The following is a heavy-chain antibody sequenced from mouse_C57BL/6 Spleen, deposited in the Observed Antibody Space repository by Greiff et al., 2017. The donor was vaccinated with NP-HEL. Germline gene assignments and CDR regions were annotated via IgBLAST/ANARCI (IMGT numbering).Heavy chain of an antibody. V-gene: IGHV1-26*01. CDR1: GYTFTDYY. Sequence: EVQLQQSGPELVKPGASVKISCKASGYTFTDYYMNWVKQSHGKSLEWIGDINPNNGGTSYNQKFKGKATLTVDKSSSTAYMEPRSLTSEDSAVYYCARASTGIIYFDYWGQGTTLTVSS. CDR3: ARASTGIIYFDY. D-gene: IGHD4-1*02. J-gene: IGHJ2*01. CDR2: INPNNGGT.